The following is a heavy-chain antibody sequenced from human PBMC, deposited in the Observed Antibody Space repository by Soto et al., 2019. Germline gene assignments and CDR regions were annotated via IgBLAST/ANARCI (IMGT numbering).Heavy chain of an antibody. D-gene: IGHD3-22*01. CDR2: IYSDGST. CDR3: AKDKGDDSSPDAFDI. CDR1: GFTVSSNY. J-gene: IGHJ3*02. Sequence: PGGSLRLSCAASGFTVSSNYMSWVRQAPGKGLEWVSFIYSDGSTYYADSVKGRFTISRDNSKNTLYLQMNSLRAEDTAVYYCAKDKGDDSSPDAFDIWGQGTMVTVSS. V-gene: IGHV3-66*01.